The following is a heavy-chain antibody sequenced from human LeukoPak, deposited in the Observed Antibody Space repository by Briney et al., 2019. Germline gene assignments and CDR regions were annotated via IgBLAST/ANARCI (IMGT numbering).Heavy chain of an antibody. CDR3: ARRAPYYYDSSGYPRILDY. CDR2: ISSSSSYI. J-gene: IGHJ4*02. D-gene: IGHD3-22*01. V-gene: IGHV3-21*01. CDR1: GFTFSSYS. Sequence: GGSLRLSCAASGFTFSSYSMDWVRQAPGEGLEWVSSISSSSSYIYYADSVKGRFTISRDNAKNSLYLQMNSLRAEDTAVYYCARRAPYYYDSSGYPRILDYWGQGTLVTVSS.